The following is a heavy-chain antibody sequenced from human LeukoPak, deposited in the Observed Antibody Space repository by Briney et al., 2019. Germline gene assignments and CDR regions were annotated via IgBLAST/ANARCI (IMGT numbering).Heavy chain of an antibody. Sequence: GRSLRLSCAASGFTFSSYGMHWVRQAPGKGLEWVAVIWYDGSNKYYVDSVKGRFTISRDNSKNTLYLQMNSLRAEDTAVYYCARGGSYSNYYFDYWGQGTLATVSS. J-gene: IGHJ4*02. CDR3: ARGGSYSNYYFDY. V-gene: IGHV3-33*01. CDR2: IWYDGSNK. D-gene: IGHD4-11*01. CDR1: GFTFSSYG.